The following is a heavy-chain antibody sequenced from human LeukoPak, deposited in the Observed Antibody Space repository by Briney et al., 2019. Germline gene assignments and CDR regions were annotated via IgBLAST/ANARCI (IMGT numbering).Heavy chain of an antibody. CDR3: ARDPGDGYNYYYFDY. D-gene: IGHD5-24*01. J-gene: IGHJ4*02. Sequence: QPGRSLRLSCAASGFTFSSYAMHGGRQAPGKGLEWVAVISYDGSNKYYADSVKGRFTISRDNSKNTLYLQMNSLRAEDTAVYYCARDPGDGYNYYYFDYWGQGTLVTVSS. CDR2: ISYDGSNK. CDR1: GFTFSSYA. V-gene: IGHV3-30-3*01.